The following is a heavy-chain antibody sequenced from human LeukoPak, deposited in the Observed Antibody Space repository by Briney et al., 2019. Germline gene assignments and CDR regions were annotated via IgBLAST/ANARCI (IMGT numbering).Heavy chain of an antibody. CDR1: GFTFSSYA. V-gene: IGHV3-30-3*01. D-gene: IGHD2-21*01. CDR2: ISYDGSNK. CDR3: ARGPDWDYYYGMDV. Sequence: PGRSLRLSCAASGFTFSSYAMHWVRQAPGKGLEWVAVISYDGSNKYHADSVKGRFTISRDNSKNTLYLQMNSLRAEDTAVYYCARGPDWDYYYGMDVWGQGTTVTVSS. J-gene: IGHJ6*02.